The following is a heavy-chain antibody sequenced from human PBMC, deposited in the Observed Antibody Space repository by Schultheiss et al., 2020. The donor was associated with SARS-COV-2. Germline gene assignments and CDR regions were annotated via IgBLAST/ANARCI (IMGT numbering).Heavy chain of an antibody. CDR2: IRYDGSNK. CDR3: ARGGYSGYDYWPYDY. Sequence: GESLKISCAASGFTFSSYGMHWVRQAPGKGLEWVSFIRYDGSNKYYADSVKGRFTISRDNSKNTLYLQMNSLGAEDTAVYYCARGGYSGYDYWPYDYWGQGTLVTVSS. J-gene: IGHJ4*02. V-gene: IGHV3-30*02. CDR1: GFTFSSYG. D-gene: IGHD5-12*01.